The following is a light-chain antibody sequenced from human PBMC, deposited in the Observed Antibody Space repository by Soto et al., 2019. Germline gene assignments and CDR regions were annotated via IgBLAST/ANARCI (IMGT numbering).Light chain of an antibody. V-gene: IGLV2-23*01. J-gene: IGLJ1*01. CDR2: EGS. CDR3: CSYAGSSTLGV. Sequence: QSALTQPAYVSGSPGQSITISCTGTSSDVGSYNLVSWYQQHPDKAPKLMIYEGSKRPSGVSNRFSGSKSGNTASLTISGLQAEDEADYYCCSYAGSSTLGVFGTGTKVTVL. CDR1: SSDVGSYNL.